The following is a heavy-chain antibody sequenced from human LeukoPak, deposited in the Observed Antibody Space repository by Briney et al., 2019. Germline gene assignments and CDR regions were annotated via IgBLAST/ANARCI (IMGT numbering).Heavy chain of an antibody. CDR1: GGSISSSSYY. CDR2: IYYSGST. V-gene: IGHV4-39*07. D-gene: IGHD3-10*01. CDR3: ARDGYYGSGSYFTLDY. J-gene: IGHJ4*02. Sequence: PSETPSLTRTVSGGSISSSSYYWGWIRQPPGKGLEWIGSIYYSGSTYYNPSLKSRVTISVDTSKNQFSLKLSSVTAADTAVYYCARDGYYGSGSYFTLDYWGQGTLVTVSS.